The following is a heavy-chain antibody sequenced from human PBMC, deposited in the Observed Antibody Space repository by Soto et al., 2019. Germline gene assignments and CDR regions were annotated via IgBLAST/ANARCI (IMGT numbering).Heavy chain of an antibody. Sequence: QVQLQQWGAGLLKPSETLSLTCAVYGGSFSGYYWTWIRQPPGKGLEWIGEINHGGSTNYNPSLKSRVTISVDTSKNQCYLNLNSITAADTAVYYCARLNVKMFGDSYDSSAYTGFDYWGQGTLVIVST. D-gene: IGHD3-22*01. J-gene: IGHJ4*02. CDR3: ARLNVKMFGDSYDSSAYTGFDY. CDR2: INHGGST. CDR1: GGSFSGYY. V-gene: IGHV4-34*01.